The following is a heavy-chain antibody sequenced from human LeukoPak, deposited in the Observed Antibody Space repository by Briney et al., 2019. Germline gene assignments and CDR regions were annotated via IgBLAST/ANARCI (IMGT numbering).Heavy chain of an antibody. J-gene: IGHJ4*02. CDR3: ARETARRFNYLKSGDFDY. V-gene: IGHV3-30*04. Sequence: PGGSLRLSCAASGFTFSSYAMHWVRQAPGKGLEWVAVISYDGSNKYYADSVKGRFTISRDNSKNTLYLQMNSLRAEDTAVYYCARETARRFNYLKSGDFDYWGQGTLVTVSS. D-gene: IGHD4-11*01. CDR2: ISYDGSNK. CDR1: GFTFSSYA.